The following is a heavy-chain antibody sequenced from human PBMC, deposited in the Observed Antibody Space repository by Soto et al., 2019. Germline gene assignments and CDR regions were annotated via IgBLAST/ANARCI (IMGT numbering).Heavy chain of an antibody. Sequence: GGSLRLSCAASGFTFSSYGMHWVRQAPGKGLEWVAVIWYDESNKYYADSVKGRFTISRDNSKNTLYLQMNSLRAEDTAVYYCARVASLVNTTSYYDYIWGSYRRYYYYYMDVWGKGTTVTVSS. V-gene: IGHV3-33*01. CDR3: ARVASLVNTTSYYDYIWGSYRRYYYYYMDV. J-gene: IGHJ6*03. CDR2: IWYDESNK. D-gene: IGHD3-16*02. CDR1: GFTFSSYG.